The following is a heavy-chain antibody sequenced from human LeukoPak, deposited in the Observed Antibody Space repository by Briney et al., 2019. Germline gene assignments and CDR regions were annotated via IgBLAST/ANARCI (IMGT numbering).Heavy chain of an antibody. D-gene: IGHD2-21*02. Sequence: SETLSLTCTVSGGSLSSSNYYWSWIRQPPGKGLEWIGEINHSGSTNYNPSLKSRVTISVDTSKNQSSLKLSSVTAADTAVYYCASNPLTYCGGDCSTLTDYWGQGTLVTVSS. V-gene: IGHV4-39*07. CDR1: GGSLSSSNYY. CDR3: ASNPLTYCGGDCSTLTDY. J-gene: IGHJ4*02. CDR2: INHSGST.